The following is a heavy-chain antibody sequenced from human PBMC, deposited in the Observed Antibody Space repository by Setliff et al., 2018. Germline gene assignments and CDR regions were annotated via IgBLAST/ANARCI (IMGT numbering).Heavy chain of an antibody. J-gene: IGHJ4*02. V-gene: IGHV3-30-3*01. CDR2: IWYDGVKK. D-gene: IGHD2-15*01. Sequence: GGSLRLSCAASGFTFSSYSIHWVRQAPGKGLEWVAVIWYDGVKKYHADSVKGRFTISRDNSKNTLYLQMNSLRPEDTAVYYCARTCSGSGCYAGLESWGQGTPVTVSS. CDR1: GFTFSSYS. CDR3: ARTCSGSGCYAGLES.